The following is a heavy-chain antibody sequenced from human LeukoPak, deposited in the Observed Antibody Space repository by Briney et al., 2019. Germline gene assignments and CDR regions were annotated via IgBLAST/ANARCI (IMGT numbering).Heavy chain of an antibody. D-gene: IGHD6-25*01. CDR1: GYTFTGYY. Sequence: ASVKVSCKASGYTFTGYYMHWVRQAPGQGLERMGWINLNSGDTNYAQMFQGRVTMTRDTSISTAYMELSRLRSDDTAVYYCARYRSVPAFDPWGQGTLVTVSS. J-gene: IGHJ5*02. CDR2: INLNSGDT. CDR3: ARYRSVPAFDP. V-gene: IGHV1-2*02.